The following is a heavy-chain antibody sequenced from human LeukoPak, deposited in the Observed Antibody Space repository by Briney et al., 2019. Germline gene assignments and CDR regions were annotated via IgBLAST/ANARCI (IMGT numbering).Heavy chain of an antibody. CDR1: GGSISSYY. D-gene: IGHD2-21*02. CDR3: ARAQMVSAYCGGHCYIYYYYGMDV. V-gene: IGHV4-59*01. Sequence: SETPSLTCTVSGGSISSYYWSWVRQPPGKGLGWVGYIYYSGSTNYNPSLKSRVSISVDTSKNQFSLNLSSVTAADTAVHYSARAQMVSAYCGGHCYIYYYYGMDVRGQGTTVTVSS. CDR2: IYYSGST. J-gene: IGHJ6*02.